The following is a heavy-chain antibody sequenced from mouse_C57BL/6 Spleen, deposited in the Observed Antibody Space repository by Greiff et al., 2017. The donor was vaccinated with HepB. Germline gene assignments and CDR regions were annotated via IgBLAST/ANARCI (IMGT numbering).Heavy chain of an antibody. J-gene: IGHJ1*03. D-gene: IGHD1-1*01. V-gene: IGHV1-54*01. Sequence: QVQLQQSGAELVRPGTSVKVSCKASGYAFTNYLIEWVKQRPGQGLEWIGVINPGSGGTNYNEKFKGKATLTADKSSSTAYMQLSSLTSEDSAVYCCARFTTVADWYFDVWGTGTTVTVSS. CDR2: INPGSGGT. CDR1: GYAFTNYL. CDR3: ARFTTVADWYFDV.